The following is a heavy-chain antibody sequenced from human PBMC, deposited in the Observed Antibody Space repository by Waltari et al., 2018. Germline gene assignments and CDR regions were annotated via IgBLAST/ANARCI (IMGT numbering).Heavy chain of an antibody. J-gene: IGHJ5*02. D-gene: IGHD3-3*01. V-gene: IGHV1-2*06. CDR2: INPKNVET. CDR1: GYTFTDYY. CDR3: TKYARFTMFGVVFGPDWFDP. Sequence: QVLLVQSGPEVKKPGASVKVSCKASGYTFTDYYIHGVRQAPGQGLEWMGLINPKNVETRCKQELYGRVTMTSDTSVNTAFMELTSLRTDDTATYYCTKYARFTMFGVVFGPDWFDPWGQGTLVTVSS.